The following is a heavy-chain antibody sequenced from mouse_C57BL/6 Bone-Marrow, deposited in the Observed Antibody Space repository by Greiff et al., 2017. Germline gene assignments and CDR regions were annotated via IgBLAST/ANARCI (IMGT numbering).Heavy chain of an antibody. J-gene: IGHJ4*01. CDR1: GYTFTSYW. Sequence: QVQLQQPGAELVRPGTSVKLSCKASGYTFTSYWMHWVKQRPGLGLEWIGVIDPSDSYTNYNQKFKGKATLTVDTSSSTAYMQLSSLTSEDSAVYYCARPHYYAMDYWGQGTSVTVSS. CDR3: ARPHYYAMDY. CDR2: IDPSDSYT. V-gene: IGHV1-59*01.